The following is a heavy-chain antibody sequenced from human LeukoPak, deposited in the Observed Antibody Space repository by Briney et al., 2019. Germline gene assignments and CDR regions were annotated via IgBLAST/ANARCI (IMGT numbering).Heavy chain of an antibody. D-gene: IGHD3-22*01. CDR1: GFTFSSYA. J-gene: IGHJ2*01. Sequence: GGSLRLSCAASGFTFSSYAMSWVRQAPGKGLEWVSAISGSGGSTYYADSVKGRFTISRDNPKNTLYLQMNSLRAEDTAVYYCAKDGYYDSSAYYYVRYFDLWGRGTLVTVSS. V-gene: IGHV3-23*01. CDR3: AKDGYYDSSAYYYVRYFDL. CDR2: ISGSGGST.